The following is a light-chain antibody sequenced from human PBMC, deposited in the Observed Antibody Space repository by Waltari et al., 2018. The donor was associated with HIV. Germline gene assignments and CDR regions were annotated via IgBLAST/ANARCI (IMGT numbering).Light chain of an antibody. CDR1: VVDSGPEIY. Sequence: ITISCAGAVVDSGPEIYVSWYQQHPGRAPRLIIYMLSRRPSGVSDRFSGSSSGMSATLTISGLQSDDEAHYYCSSYSTITSLYVFGTGTRVTVL. CDR3: SSYSTITSLYV. V-gene: IGLV2-14*01. J-gene: IGLJ1*01. CDR2: MLS.